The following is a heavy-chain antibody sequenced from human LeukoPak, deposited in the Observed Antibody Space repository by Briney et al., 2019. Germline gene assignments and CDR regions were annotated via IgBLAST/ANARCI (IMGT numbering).Heavy chain of an antibody. Sequence: GGSLRLSCAASGFTFSSYAMSWVRQAPGKGLEWVSAISGSGGSTYYADSVKGRFTISRDNSKNALYLQMNSLRAEDTAVYYCAKGMEQQLVLPLWFDPWGQGTLVTVSS. V-gene: IGHV3-23*01. CDR3: AKGMEQQLVLPLWFDP. J-gene: IGHJ5*02. D-gene: IGHD6-13*01. CDR2: ISGSGGST. CDR1: GFTFSSYA.